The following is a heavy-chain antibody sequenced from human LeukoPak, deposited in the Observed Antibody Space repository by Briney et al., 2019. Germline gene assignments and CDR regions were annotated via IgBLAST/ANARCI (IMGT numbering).Heavy chain of an antibody. CDR3: ARPCPSCYSGSRYYGMDV. D-gene: IGHD2-2*02. J-gene: IGHJ6*02. Sequence: SVKVSCKASGGTLNNFALCWVRQAPGQGLEWMGGIFPTFGTATYTQKFQGRVTMTRNTSISTAYMELSSLRSEDTAVYYCARPCPSCYSGSRYYGMDVWGQGTTVTVSS. CDR2: IFPTFGTA. CDR1: GGTLNNFA. V-gene: IGHV1-69*05.